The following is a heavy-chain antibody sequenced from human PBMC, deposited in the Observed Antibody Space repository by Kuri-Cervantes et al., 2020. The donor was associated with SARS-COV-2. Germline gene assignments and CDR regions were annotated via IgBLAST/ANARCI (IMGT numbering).Heavy chain of an antibody. D-gene: IGHD3-3*01. V-gene: IGHV4-30-2*01. CDR2: IYQAGST. CDR1: GYSISSGGYS. J-gene: IGHJ1*01. CDR3: VAAILGVDTGYFQH. Sequence: LRLSFAVSGYSISSGGYSWSWIRQPPGKGLEWIGSIYQAGSTFYNPSLKSRVSISLDRSKNQYSLNLSSATAADTAVYYCVAAILGVDTGYFQHWGQGTLVTVSS.